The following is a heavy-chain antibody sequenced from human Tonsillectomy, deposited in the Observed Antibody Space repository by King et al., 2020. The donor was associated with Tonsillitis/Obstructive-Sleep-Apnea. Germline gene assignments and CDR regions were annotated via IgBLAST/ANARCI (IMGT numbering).Heavy chain of an antibody. J-gene: IGHJ2*01. Sequence: VQLVESGAEVKKPGESLKISCKGSGYIFTNYWIGWVRQMPGKGLEWMGIIYPADSDTRYSPAPQGQGTISADRSISTAYLQWSSLKASDTAMYYFARRQYSNYWYFDLWGRGTLVTVSS. V-gene: IGHV5-51*01. CDR2: IYPADSDT. D-gene: IGHD1-26*01. CDR1: GYIFTNYW. CDR3: ARRQYSNYWYFDL.